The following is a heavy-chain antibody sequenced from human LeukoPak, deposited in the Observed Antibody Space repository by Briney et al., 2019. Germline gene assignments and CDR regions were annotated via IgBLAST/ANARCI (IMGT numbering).Heavy chain of an antibody. Sequence: ASVTVSCKVSGYTLTEFSMHWVRQAPGKGLEWMGGFDPEDGETIYAQKFQGRVTMTEDTSTDTAYMELSSLRSEDTAVYYCALISDQLLFRMGIGRSSTRYYYYGMDVWGQGTTVTVSS. CDR2: FDPEDGET. CDR1: GYTLTEFS. V-gene: IGHV1-24*01. CDR3: ALISDQLLFRMGIGRSSTRYYYYGMDV. J-gene: IGHJ6*02. D-gene: IGHD2-2*01.